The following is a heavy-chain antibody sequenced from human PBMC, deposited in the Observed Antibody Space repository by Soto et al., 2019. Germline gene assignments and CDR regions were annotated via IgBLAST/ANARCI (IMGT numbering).Heavy chain of an antibody. J-gene: IGHJ5*02. CDR3: TRDQGGSYDSWFDP. CDR1: FTFSMYS. CDR2: ISSGGSYI. D-gene: IGHD1-26*01. V-gene: IGHV3-21*01. Sequence: EVQVVESGGGLVQPGGSLRLSWSFTFSMYSMSWVRQAPGKGLEWVASISSGGSYIKYADSVKGRFTISRDNAKNSVSLQMNSLRVDDTAVYFCTRDQGGSYDSWFDPWGQGTLVTVSS.